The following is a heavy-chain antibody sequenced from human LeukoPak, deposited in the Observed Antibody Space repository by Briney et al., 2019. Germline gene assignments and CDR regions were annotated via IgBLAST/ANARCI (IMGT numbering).Heavy chain of an antibody. D-gene: IGHD6-19*01. Sequence: SETLSLTCTVSGGSMSSSSYYWDWIRQPPGKGLEWIGSIYYSGSTYYNRSLKSRVTISVDTSKNQFSLKLSSVTAADAAVYYCARRIGVAGHYFDYWGQGTLVTVSS. V-gene: IGHV4-39*01. CDR3: ARRIGVAGHYFDY. CDR1: GGSMSSSSYY. J-gene: IGHJ4*02. CDR2: IYYSGST.